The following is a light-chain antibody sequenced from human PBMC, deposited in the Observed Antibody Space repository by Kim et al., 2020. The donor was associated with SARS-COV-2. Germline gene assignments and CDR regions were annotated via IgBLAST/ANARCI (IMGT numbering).Light chain of an antibody. V-gene: IGKV1-39*01. CDR3: QQTYSSSRT. CDR2: TTS. J-gene: IGKJ1*01. CDR1: QDISRY. Sequence: ASVGDRVTITCRASQDISRYLNWYQQKPGKAPTLLIYTTSSLQSGVPSRFTGSGSETDFTLTISSLQPEDFATYYWQQTYSSSRTFGQGTKVDIK.